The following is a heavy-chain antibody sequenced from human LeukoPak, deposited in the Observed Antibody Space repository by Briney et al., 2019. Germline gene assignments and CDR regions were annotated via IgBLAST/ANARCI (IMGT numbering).Heavy chain of an antibody. V-gene: IGHV4-61*01. J-gene: IGHJ4*02. CDR2: IYYSGST. CDR1: GYSISSGYY. CDR3: ARAPLEWLGFDY. D-gene: IGHD3-3*01. Sequence: PSETLSLTCTVSGYSISSGYYWSWIRQPPGKGLEWIGYIYYSGSTNYNPSLKSRVTISVDTSKNQFSLKLSSVTAADTAVYYCARAPLEWLGFDYWGQGTLVTVSS.